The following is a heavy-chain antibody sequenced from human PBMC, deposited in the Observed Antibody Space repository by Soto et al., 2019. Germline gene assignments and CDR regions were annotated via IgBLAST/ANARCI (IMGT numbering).Heavy chain of an antibody. D-gene: IGHD2-2*02. J-gene: IGHJ5*02. V-gene: IGHV4-34*01. CDR2: MNQSRST. Sequence: SEPLSLSCTVYGGSYSCDNWNRHNQHPGKGLGWMGKMNQSRSTNYNPALKSRVSMSVGTANNQFSLKLSAVTAADTSVYYWARGRNAAGVPAAIPVWFAPGGQGTLVNVST. CDR3: ARGRNAAGVPAAIPVWFAP. CDR1: GGSYSCDN.